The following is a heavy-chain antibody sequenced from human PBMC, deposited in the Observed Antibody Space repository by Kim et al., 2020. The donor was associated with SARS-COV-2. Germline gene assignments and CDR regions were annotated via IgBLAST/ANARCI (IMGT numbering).Heavy chain of an antibody. CDR2: INSDGSSS. Sequence: GGSLRLSCAASGFSLSGYWMHWVRQISGKGLVWVSRINSDGSSSSYADSVKGRFTISRDNAKNTLYLQVNSLRVEDTAVYYCTRNPEGSSGLFAIWGQGTMVTVSS. D-gene: IGHD3-22*01. CDR3: TRNPEGSSGLFAI. CDR1: GFSLSGYW. V-gene: IGHV3-74*01. J-gene: IGHJ3*02.